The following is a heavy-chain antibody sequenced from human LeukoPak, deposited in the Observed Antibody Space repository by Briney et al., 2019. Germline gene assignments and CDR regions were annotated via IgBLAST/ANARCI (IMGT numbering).Heavy chain of an antibody. D-gene: IGHD3-10*01. CDR1: GGTFSSYA. Sequence: ASVKVSCKASGGTFSSYAISWVRQAPGQGLEWMGGIIPIFGTANYAQKFQGRVTITADKSTSTAYMELSSLRSEDTAVYYCASKPIYGSGSPYPEDYYDGMDVWGKGTTVTVSS. J-gene: IGHJ6*04. CDR3: ASKPIYGSGSPYPEDYYDGMDV. V-gene: IGHV1-69*06. CDR2: IIPIFGTA.